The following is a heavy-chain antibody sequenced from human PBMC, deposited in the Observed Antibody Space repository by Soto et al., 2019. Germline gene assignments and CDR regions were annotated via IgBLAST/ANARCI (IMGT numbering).Heavy chain of an antibody. J-gene: IGHJ6*03. D-gene: IGHD3-3*01. CDR2: ISGSGGST. CDR1: GFTFSSYA. V-gene: IGHV3-23*01. CDR3: AKCNTIFGVVPYYYYYMDV. Sequence: GGALRLSCAASGFTFSSYAMSWVRPAPGKGVGWVSAISGSGGSTYYADSVKGRFTISRDNSKNTLYLQMNSLRAEDTAVYYCAKCNTIFGVVPYYYYYMDVWGKGTTVTVSS.